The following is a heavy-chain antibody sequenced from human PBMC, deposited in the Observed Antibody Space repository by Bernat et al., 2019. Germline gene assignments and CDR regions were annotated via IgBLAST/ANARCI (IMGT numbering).Heavy chain of an antibody. CDR1: GFTFSSYG. Sequence: QVQLVESGGGVVQPGRSLRLSCAASGFTFSSYGMHWVRQAPGKGLEWVAVISYDGSNKYYADSVKGRFTISRDNSKNTLYLQMNSLRAEDTAVYYCAKTFDYGDLIVGACDIWGQGTMVTVSS. V-gene: IGHV3-30*18. J-gene: IGHJ3*02. D-gene: IGHD4-17*01. CDR2: ISYDGSNK. CDR3: AKTFDYGDLIVGACDI.